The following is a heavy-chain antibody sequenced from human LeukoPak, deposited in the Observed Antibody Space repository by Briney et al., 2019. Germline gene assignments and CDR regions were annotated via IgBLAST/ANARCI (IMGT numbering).Heavy chain of an antibody. CDR1: GYTFTGYY. V-gene: IGHV1-2*02. CDR3: ARTATPKDWFDP. CDR2: INPNSGGT. J-gene: IGHJ5*02. Sequence: ASVKVSCKASGYTFTGYYMHWVRQAPGQGLGWMGWINPNSGGTNYAQKFQGRVTMTRDTSISTAYMELSRLRSDDTAVYYCARTATPKDWFDPWGQGTLVTVSS.